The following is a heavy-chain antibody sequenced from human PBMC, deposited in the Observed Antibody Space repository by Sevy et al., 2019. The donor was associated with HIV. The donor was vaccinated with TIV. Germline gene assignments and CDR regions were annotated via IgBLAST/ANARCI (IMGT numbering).Heavy chain of an antibody. D-gene: IGHD5-18*01. J-gene: IGHJ4*02. CDR2: MKEDGSDK. CDR3: VREGVGGYSYSLDC. CDR1: GFTFSVYW. V-gene: IGHV3-7*01. Sequence: GGSLRLSCAASGFTFSVYWMSWVRQAPGKGLEWVATMKEDGSDKDYVDSVKGRFTISRDNAKNSLYLQMNSLRAEETAVCYCVREGVGGYSYSLDCWGQGTLVTVS.